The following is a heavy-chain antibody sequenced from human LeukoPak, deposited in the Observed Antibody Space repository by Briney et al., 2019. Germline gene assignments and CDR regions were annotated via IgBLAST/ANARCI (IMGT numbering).Heavy chain of an antibody. D-gene: IGHD6-19*01. Sequence: SETLSLTCTVSGGSISSSSYYWGWIRQPPGKGLEWIGSIYYSGSTYYNPSLKSRVTISVDTSKNQFSLKLSSVTAADTAVYYCARVMSKQWYAFDIWGQGTMVTVSS. V-gene: IGHV4-39*07. CDR1: GGSISSSSYY. CDR2: IYYSGST. J-gene: IGHJ3*02. CDR3: ARVMSKQWYAFDI.